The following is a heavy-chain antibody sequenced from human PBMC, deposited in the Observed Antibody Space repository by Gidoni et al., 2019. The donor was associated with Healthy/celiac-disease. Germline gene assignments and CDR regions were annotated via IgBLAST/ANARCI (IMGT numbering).Heavy chain of an antibody. CDR2: IYYSGST. CDR1: GGSISRYY. Sequence: QVQLQASGPGLVKPSETLSLTCTVSGGSISRYYWRWIRQPPGKGLEWIGYIYYSGSTNYNPSLKSRVTISVDTSKNQFSLKLSSVTAADTAVYYCARGKEPDSSSWYYYYYYGMDVWGQGTTVTVSS. CDR3: ARGKEPDSSSWYYYYYYGMDV. V-gene: IGHV4-59*01. J-gene: IGHJ6*02. D-gene: IGHD6-13*01.